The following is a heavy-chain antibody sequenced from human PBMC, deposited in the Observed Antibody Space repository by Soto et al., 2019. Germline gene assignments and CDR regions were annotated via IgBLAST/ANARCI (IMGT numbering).Heavy chain of an antibody. V-gene: IGHV1-69*12. CDR3: GRDCSGGCFCSGFHFYYGLDF. D-gene: IGHD2-15*01. CDR1: GGTFSKYK. CDR2: IIPGFGTA. Sequence: QVQLVQSGAEVKKPGSSVRVSCKASGGTFSKYKITWVRQAPGQGLEWMGGIIPGFGTANYAQMVQGRVTITADESTSTAYMGVSGLSSDETAVYYCGRDCSGGCFCSGFHFYYGLDFWGQGTTVTVSS. J-gene: IGHJ6*02.